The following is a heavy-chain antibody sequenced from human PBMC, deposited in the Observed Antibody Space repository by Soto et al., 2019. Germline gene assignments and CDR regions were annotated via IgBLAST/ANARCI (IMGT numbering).Heavy chain of an antibody. V-gene: IGHV3-23*01. D-gene: IGHD1-1*01. J-gene: IGHJ4*02. CDR3: TKRATTVPTPANYFES. CDR2: LTRGGTS. CDR1: GFTFSDYS. Sequence: GWSLRLSCAASGFTFSDYSMSWVRQTPERGLEWVSTLTRGGTSYYADSVQGRFTVSRDNSKNTVSLQMHSLRAEDTALYYCTKRATTVPTPANYFESWGQGTLVTVSS.